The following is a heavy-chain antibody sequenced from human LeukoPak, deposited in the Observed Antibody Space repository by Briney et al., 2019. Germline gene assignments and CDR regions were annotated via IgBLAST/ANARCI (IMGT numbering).Heavy chain of an antibody. CDR3: ASGRDWAYDY. Sequence: PSETLSLTCAVYGGSFSGYYWSWIRQPPGKGLEWIGEINHSGSTNYNPSLKSRVTISVDTSKNQFSLKLSSVTAADTAVYYCASGRDWAYDYWGQGTLVTVSS. D-gene: IGHD3/OR15-3a*01. CDR1: GGSFSGYY. CDR2: INHSGST. J-gene: IGHJ4*02. V-gene: IGHV4-34*01.